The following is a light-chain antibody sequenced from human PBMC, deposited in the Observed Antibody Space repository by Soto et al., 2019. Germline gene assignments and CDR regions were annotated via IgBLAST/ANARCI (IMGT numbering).Light chain of an antibody. Sequence: QSVLTQPASVSGSPGQSITISCTGTSNDVGIYNYVSWYQQHPGKAPKLMIYEVTNRPSGVSDRFSGSKSDNTASLTISGLQAEDDADYYCSSYTSSSTWVFGGGTKVTVL. J-gene: IGLJ3*02. CDR2: EVT. CDR3: SSYTSSSTWV. CDR1: SNDVGIYNY. V-gene: IGLV2-14*01.